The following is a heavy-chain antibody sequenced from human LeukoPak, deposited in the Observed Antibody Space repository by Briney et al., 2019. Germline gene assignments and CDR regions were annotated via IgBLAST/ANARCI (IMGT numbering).Heavy chain of an antibody. D-gene: IGHD1-14*01. CDR1: GFTFSSYG. Sequence: GGSLRLSCAASGFTFSSYGMHWVRQAPGKGLEWVAVISYDGSNKYYADSVKGRFTISRDNSKNTLYLQMNSLRAEDTAVYYCAKDRRGNLDYWGQGTLVTVSS. CDR2: ISYDGSNK. CDR3: AKDRRGNLDY. J-gene: IGHJ4*02. V-gene: IGHV3-30*18.